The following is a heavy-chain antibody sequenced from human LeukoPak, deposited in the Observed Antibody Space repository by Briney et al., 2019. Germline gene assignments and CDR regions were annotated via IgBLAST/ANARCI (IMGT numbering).Heavy chain of an antibody. Sequence: GGSLRLSCAASGLTFSSHWMHWVRQAPGKGLVWVSRITNDGSSTTYADSVKGRFTISRDNAKNMLYLQVNSLRAEDTAVYYCARGRPYSGGYHLDYWGQGTLVTVSA. CDR3: ARGRPYSGGYHLDY. V-gene: IGHV3-74*01. CDR2: ITNDGSST. J-gene: IGHJ4*02. CDR1: GLTFSSHW. D-gene: IGHD1-26*01.